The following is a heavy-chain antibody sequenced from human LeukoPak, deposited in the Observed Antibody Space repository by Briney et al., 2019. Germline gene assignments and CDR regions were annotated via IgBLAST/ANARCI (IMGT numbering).Heavy chain of an antibody. CDR1: GFSFNYYD. CDR2: VSSKSDFI. Sequence: PGGSLRLSCAGSGFSFNYYDMNWVRQAPGKGLEWVSSVSSKSDFIYYSDSVRGRFTISRDNAENSLYLQMNSLRAEDTAVYYCARADCSSSTCYLRRSWFDPWGQGTLVTVSS. D-gene: IGHD2-2*01. V-gene: IGHV3-21*01. J-gene: IGHJ5*02. CDR3: ARADCSSSTCYLRRSWFDP.